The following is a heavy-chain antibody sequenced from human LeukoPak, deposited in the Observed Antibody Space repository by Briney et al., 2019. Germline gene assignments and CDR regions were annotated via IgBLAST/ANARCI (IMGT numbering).Heavy chain of an antibody. D-gene: IGHD6-19*01. Sequence: GESLKISCKGSGYSFASYWVGWVRQMPGKGLEWMGIIYPGDSDTRYSPSFEGQVTISADKYIGTAYLQWSSLKASDTAIYYCACRSRYGNGWSFDYWGQGTLVTVSS. V-gene: IGHV5-51*01. J-gene: IGHJ4*02. CDR3: ACRSRYGNGWSFDY. CDR1: GYSFASYW. CDR2: IYPGDSDT.